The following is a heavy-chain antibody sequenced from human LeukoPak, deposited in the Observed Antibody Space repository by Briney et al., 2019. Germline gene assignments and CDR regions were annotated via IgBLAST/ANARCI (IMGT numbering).Heavy chain of an antibody. J-gene: IGHJ4*02. V-gene: IGHV3-23*01. Sequence: GGSLRLSCATSGFTFSSYAMSWVRQAPGKGLEWVSAISGSGGSTYYADSVKGRFTISRDNSKNTLYLQMNSLRAEDTAVYYCAKGIFGSGSGDYWGQGTLVTVSS. CDR1: GFTFSSYA. CDR3: AKGIFGSGSGDY. CDR2: ISGSGGST. D-gene: IGHD3-10*01.